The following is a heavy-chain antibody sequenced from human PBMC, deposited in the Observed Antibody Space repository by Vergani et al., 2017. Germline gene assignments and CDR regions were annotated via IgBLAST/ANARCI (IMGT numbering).Heavy chain of an antibody. CDR3: ARXGSDIVVESYYYYYGRDV. Sequence: QVQLVQSGAEVKKPGASVKVSCKASGYTFTSYGISWVRQAPGQGLEWMGWINPNSGGTNYAQKFQGWVTMTRDTSISTAYMELSRLRSDDTAVYYCARXGSDIVVESYYYYYGRDVWGQGTTVTVSS. J-gene: IGHJ6*02. CDR1: GYTFTSYG. V-gene: IGHV1-2*04. D-gene: IGHD2-15*01. CDR2: INPNSGGT.